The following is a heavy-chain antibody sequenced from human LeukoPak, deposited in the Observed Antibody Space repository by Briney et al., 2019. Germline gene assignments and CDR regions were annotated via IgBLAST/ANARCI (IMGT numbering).Heavy chain of an antibody. J-gene: IGHJ4*02. CDR1: GFTFSSYS. CDR3: AREAPRLLWFGESINFDY. D-gene: IGHD3-10*01. Sequence: PGGSLRLSCAASGFTFSSYSMNWVRQAPGKGLEWVSYISSSSSTIYYADSVKGRFTISRDNAKNSLYLQMNSLRAEDTAVYYCAREAPRLLWFGESINFDYWGQGTLVTASS. V-gene: IGHV3-48*01. CDR2: ISSSSSTI.